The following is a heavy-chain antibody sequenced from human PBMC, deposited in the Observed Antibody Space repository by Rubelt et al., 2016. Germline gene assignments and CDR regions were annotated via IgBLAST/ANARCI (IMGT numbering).Heavy chain of an antibody. CDR3: VRASHYVNDGLYWDYFDY. V-gene: IGHV3-33*08. J-gene: IGHJ4*02. CDR1: GFTFSRYG. Sequence: GGGLVQPGGSLRLSCAASGFTFSRYGMYWVRQAPGKGLEWVAVIWYDGSQKHYADSVKGRFTISRDNSNNMLFLEMNTLRAEDTAVYYCVRASHYVNDGLYWDYFDYWGQGTLVTVSS. CDR2: IWYDGSQK. D-gene: IGHD3-10*02.